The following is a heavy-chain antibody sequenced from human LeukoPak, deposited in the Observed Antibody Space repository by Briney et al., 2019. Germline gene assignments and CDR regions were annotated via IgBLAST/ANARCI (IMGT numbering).Heavy chain of an antibody. CDR1: GYTLSDLS. CDR3: ATDRYDSGMDV. J-gene: IGHJ6*02. CDR2: FDPEDGET. D-gene: IGHD5-12*01. V-gene: IGHV1-24*01. Sequence: ASVTVSCKVSGYTLSDLSMHWVRQAPGKGLEWMGGFDPEDGETIYAQMFQGRVTMTEDTSTDTANMELSSLRSEDTAVYYCATDRYDSGMDVWGQGTTVTVSS.